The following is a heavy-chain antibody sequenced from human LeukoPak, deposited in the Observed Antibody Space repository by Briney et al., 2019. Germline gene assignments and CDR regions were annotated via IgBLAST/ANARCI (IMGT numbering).Heavy chain of an antibody. Sequence: SVKVSYKASGGTFSSYAISWVRQAPGQGLEWMGRIIPIFGTANYAQKFQGRVTITTDESTSTAYMELSSLRSEDTAVYYCALMVRGVITLDYWGQGTLVTVSS. CDR2: IIPIFGTA. CDR1: GGTFSSYA. J-gene: IGHJ4*02. D-gene: IGHD3-10*01. CDR3: ALMVRGVITLDY. V-gene: IGHV1-69*05.